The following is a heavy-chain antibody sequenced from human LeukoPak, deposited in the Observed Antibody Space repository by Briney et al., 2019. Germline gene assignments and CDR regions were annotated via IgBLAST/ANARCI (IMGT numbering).Heavy chain of an antibody. J-gene: IGHJ5*02. CDR2: IYSGGST. D-gene: IGHD5-12*01. CDR3: AREFFTEEMATIPFDP. V-gene: IGHV3-53*04. Sequence: GGSLRLSCAASGFTVSSNYMSWVRQAPGKGLEWVSVIYSGGSTYYADSVKGRFTISRHNSKNTLYLQMNSLRAEDTAVYYCAREFFTEEMATIPFDPWGQGTLVTVSS. CDR1: GFTVSSNY.